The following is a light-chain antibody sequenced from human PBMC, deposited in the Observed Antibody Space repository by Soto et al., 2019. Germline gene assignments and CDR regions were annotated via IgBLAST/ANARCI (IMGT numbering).Light chain of an antibody. CDR2: GAS. V-gene: IGKV3-20*01. CDR3: QQYDSSPPT. CDR1: QSVNSNY. J-gene: IGKJ1*01. Sequence: EIVLTQSPGTLSLSPGERATLSCRASQSVNSNYLAWYQRKPGQAPRLLIYGASNRATDIPYRFSASGSGTDFTLTIPRLEPEDVAVYYCQQYDSSPPTLGPAAKVEIK.